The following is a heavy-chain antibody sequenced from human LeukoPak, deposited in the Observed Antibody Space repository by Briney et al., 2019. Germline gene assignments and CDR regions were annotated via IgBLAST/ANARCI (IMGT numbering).Heavy chain of an antibody. V-gene: IGHV4-34*01. D-gene: IGHD6-6*01. CDR1: GGSFSGYY. CDR2: INHSGST. CDR3: AREGIAARSLDY. Sequence: NPSETLSLTCAVYGGSFSGYYWSWIRQPPGKGLEWIGEINHSGSTNYNPSLKSRVTISVDTSKNQFSLKLSSVTAADTAVYYCAREGIAARSLDYWGQGTLVTVSS. J-gene: IGHJ4*02.